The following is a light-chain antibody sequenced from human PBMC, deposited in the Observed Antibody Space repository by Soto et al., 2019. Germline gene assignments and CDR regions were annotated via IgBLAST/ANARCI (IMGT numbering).Light chain of an antibody. CDR3: QQYYSSIT. Sequence: DIVTTQSPDSLAVSLGERATIHCKTSQSILFNSNKKDYLAWYQQKPGQPPKLLIYWASIRESEVPDRFSGSGSGTDFTLTISSLQAEDVALYYCQQYYSSITFGQGTRLEIK. CDR2: WAS. V-gene: IGKV4-1*01. CDR1: QSILFNSNKKDY. J-gene: IGKJ5*01.